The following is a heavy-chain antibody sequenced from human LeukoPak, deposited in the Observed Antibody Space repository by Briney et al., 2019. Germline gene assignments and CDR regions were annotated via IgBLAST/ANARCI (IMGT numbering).Heavy chain of an antibody. CDR3: ARPSGYGGNSGYGY. D-gene: IGHD4-23*01. V-gene: IGHV3-13*04. J-gene: IGHJ4*02. CDR1: GFTFSTYD. Sequence: GGSLRLSCAASGFTFSTYDMHWVRQVTGKGLEWVSGMGKTAGDTYYSGSVKGRFTISRENAKNSVYLEMNSLRAGDTAVYYCARPSGYGGNSGYGYWGQGTLVTVSS. CDR2: MGKTAGDT.